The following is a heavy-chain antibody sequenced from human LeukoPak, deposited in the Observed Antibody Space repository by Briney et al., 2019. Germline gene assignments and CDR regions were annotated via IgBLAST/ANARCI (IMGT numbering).Heavy chain of an antibody. V-gene: IGHV3-NL1*01. D-gene: IGHD3-10*01. Sequence: GRSLRLSCAASGFTFSSYGMHWVRQAPGKGLEWVSVIYSGGSTYYADSVKGRFTISRDNSKNTLYLQMNSLRAEDTAVYYCARDATYYYGSGSYPWGQGTLVTVSS. J-gene: IGHJ4*02. CDR2: IYSGGST. CDR1: GFTFSSYG. CDR3: ARDATYYYGSGSYP.